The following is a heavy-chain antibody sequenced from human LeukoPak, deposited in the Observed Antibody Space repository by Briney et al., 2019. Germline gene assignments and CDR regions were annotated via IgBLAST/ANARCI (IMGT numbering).Heavy chain of an antibody. D-gene: IGHD5-24*01. Sequence: GVSLRLSCATSGFTVSAYAMAWVRQAPGKGLEWVSTIYDDNTYYADSVKGRFAISTDNSKNTLYLQMNSLRAEDTAIYYCTRVGYIDEGIDYWGQGTLVTVSS. V-gene: IGHV3-23*01. CDR1: GFTVSAYA. J-gene: IGHJ4*02. CDR2: IYDDNT. CDR3: TRVGYIDEGIDY.